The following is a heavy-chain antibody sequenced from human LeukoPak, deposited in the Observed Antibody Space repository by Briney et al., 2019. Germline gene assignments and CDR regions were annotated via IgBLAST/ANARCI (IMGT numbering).Heavy chain of an antibody. CDR1: GFTFSSYA. Sequence: GGSLRLSCAASGFTFSSYAMSWVRQAPGKGLEWVSTINDKGGGSYSSDSVRGRFTISRDNSKNTLSLQMNSLRAEDTAVYYCAKGHTVGALYYFDYWGQGTLVPVSS. CDR3: AKGHTVGALYYFDY. D-gene: IGHD1-26*01. V-gene: IGHV3-23*01. CDR2: INDKGGGS. J-gene: IGHJ4*02.